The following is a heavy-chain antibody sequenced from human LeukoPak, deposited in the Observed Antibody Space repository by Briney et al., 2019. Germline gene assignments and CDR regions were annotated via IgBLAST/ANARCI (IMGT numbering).Heavy chain of an antibody. CDR1: GFTFDDYW. CDR3: ARGGTSGYSSTRHFWGGNYYFDY. J-gene: IGHJ4*02. D-gene: IGHD2-2*01. CDR2: INQDGSEK. V-gene: IGHV3-7*01. Sequence: GGSLRLSCGASGFTFDDYWMSWVRQAPGQGLEWVANINQDGSEKYYLDSAKGRFTISRDNARNSLYLQVNSLRAEDTAVYYCARGGTSGYSSTRHFWGGNYYFDYWGQGTLVTVSS.